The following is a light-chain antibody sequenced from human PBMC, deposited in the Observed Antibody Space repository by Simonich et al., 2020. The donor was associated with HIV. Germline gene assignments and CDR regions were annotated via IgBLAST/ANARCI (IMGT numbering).Light chain of an antibody. V-gene: IGKV1-39*01. CDR1: QSMSSY. J-gene: IGKJ2*01. CDR3: QQSYRTPRT. Sequence: DIQMTQSPSSLSASVGDRVTITCRASQSMSSYLNWYPKKPGKAPKLLIYAASSLQRGVPSRFSCSGSGTDFTLTISSLQAEDFATYYCQQSYRTPRTFGQGTKLEIK. CDR2: AAS.